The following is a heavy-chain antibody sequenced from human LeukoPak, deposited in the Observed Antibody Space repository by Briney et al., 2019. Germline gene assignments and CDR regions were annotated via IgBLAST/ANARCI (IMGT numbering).Heavy chain of an antibody. CDR2: IYSRGST. J-gene: IGHJ5*02. CDR1: GGSIIIYY. CDR3: ARHFKHVRSGTQHWFDP. V-gene: IGHV4-4*09. D-gene: IGHD1-14*01. Sequence: ETLSLICTLSGGSIIIYYWSWLRHPPGKGLEWIGFIYSRGSTNYNPSLRGRLTISVDTSKNQFSLRLNSVTAADTAVYYCARHFKHVRSGTQHWFDPWGQGTLVTVSS.